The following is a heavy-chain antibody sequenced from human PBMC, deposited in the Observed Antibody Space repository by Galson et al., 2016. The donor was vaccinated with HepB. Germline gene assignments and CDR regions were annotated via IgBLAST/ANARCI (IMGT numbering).Heavy chain of an antibody. CDR2: IYYSGST. Sequence: ETLSLTCTVSGGSVSSGSYYWSWIRQPPGKGLEWIRYIYYSGSTNYNPSLKSRVTISVDTSKNQFSLKLSSVTAADTAVYYCARGLAAAWESLAYWGQGTLVIVSS. CDR1: GGSVSSGSYY. CDR3: ARGLAAAWESLAY. D-gene: IGHD1-26*01. V-gene: IGHV4-61*01. J-gene: IGHJ4*02.